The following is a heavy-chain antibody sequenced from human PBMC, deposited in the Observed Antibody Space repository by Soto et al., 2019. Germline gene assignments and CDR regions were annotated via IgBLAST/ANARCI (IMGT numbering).Heavy chain of an antibody. D-gene: IGHD1-26*01. Sequence: EVQLLESGGGLVQPGGSLRLSCAASGFTFSSYAMSWVRQAPGKGLEWVSAISGSGGSTYYADSVKGRFTIPGDNSKNAVYRQMNSVRGEDRGVYYGAKDLRAGLWSCGFDYWGQGALVSVSS. CDR2: ISGSGGST. V-gene: IGHV3-23*01. CDR3: AKDLRAGLWSCGFDY. CDR1: GFTFSSYA. J-gene: IGHJ4*02.